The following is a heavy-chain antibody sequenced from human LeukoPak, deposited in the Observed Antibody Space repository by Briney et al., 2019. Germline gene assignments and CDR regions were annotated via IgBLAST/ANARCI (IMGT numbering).Heavy chain of an antibody. J-gene: IGHJ5*02. V-gene: IGHV1-69*02. CDR2: IIPILGIA. CDR1: GGTFSNYT. CDR3: ARGEQLRSFDP. D-gene: IGHD6-6*01. Sequence: SVKVSCKASGGTFSNYTISWVRQAPGQGLEWMGRIIPILGIANYAQKFQGRVTITADKSTSTAYMELSSLRSEDTAVYYCARGEQLRSFDPWGQGTLVTVSS.